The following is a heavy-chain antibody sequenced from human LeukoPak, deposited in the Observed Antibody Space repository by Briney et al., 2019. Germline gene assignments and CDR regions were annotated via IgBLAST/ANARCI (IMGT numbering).Heavy chain of an antibody. CDR3: ARDKATRRSGWFDR. V-gene: IGHV6-1*01. D-gene: IGHD3-10*01. CDR2: TYYRSKWYN. Sequence: SQTLSLTCAISGDSVSSNIVAWNWIRQSPSRGLEWLGRTYYRSKWYNEYPESVKSRITITADTSRNQFSLHLNFVTPDDTAVYFCARDKATRRSGWFDRWGQGTLVTVSS. J-gene: IGHJ5*02. CDR1: GDSVSSNIVA.